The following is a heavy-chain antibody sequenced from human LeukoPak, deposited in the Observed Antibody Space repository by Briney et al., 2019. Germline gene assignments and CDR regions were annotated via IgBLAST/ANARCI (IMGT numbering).Heavy chain of an antibody. CDR3: TNPEGIAGATA. V-gene: IGHV3-30*02. CDR1: GFTFRSYG. D-gene: IGHD1-26*01. J-gene: IGHJ4*02. Sequence: GGSLRLSCAASGFTFRSYGMHWVRQAPGKGLEWVSFIRADGSDKYYVDSVQGRFTVSRDNSKNTLYLQMNSLRPEDTAMCYCTNPEGIAGATAWGQGTLVTVSS. CDR2: IRADGSDK.